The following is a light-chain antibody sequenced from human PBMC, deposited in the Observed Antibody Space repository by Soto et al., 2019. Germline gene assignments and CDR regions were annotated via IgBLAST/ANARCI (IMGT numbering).Light chain of an antibody. J-gene: IGKJ4*01. CDR1: QSVSSSY. Sequence: EIVLTQSPGTLSLSPGERATLSCRASQSVSSSYLAWYQQKPGQAPRLLIYGASSRATGIPDRFSGSGSGTDFTVTISRLEPEDFAVYYCQQYGCSHLGTFGGGTKVEIK. V-gene: IGKV3-20*01. CDR2: GAS. CDR3: QQYGCSHLGT.